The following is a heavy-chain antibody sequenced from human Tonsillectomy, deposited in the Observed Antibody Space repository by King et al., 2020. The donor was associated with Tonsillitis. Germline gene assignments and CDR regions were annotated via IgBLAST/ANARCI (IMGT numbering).Heavy chain of an antibody. CDR2: VKQDGSEK. CDR3: ARSPPIVGDVSSFDI. Sequence: VQLVESGGGLVQPGGSLRLSCAASGFTFSSYWMNWVRQAPGKGLEWVANVKQDGSEKYYVDSVKGRFSISRDNAKNSLYLQMNSLRAEDTAVYYCARSPPIVGDVSSFDIWGQGTMVTVSS. CDR1: GFTFSSYW. V-gene: IGHV3-7*03. D-gene: IGHD2-21*02. J-gene: IGHJ3*02.